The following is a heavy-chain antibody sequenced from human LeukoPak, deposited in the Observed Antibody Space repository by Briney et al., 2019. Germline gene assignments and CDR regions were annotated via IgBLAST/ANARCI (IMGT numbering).Heavy chain of an antibody. CDR2: LTSGGSS. CDR3: AKGLGSGSYYNVFDY. D-gene: IGHD3-10*01. Sequence: GGSLRLSCAASEFTFSNYAMSWVRQAPGKGLEWVSSLTSGGSSYHADSVKGRFTISRDNSRNTLYLQMNSLRAEDTAVYYCAKGLGSGSYYNVFDYWGQGTLVTVSS. J-gene: IGHJ4*02. V-gene: IGHV3-23*01. CDR1: EFTFSNYA.